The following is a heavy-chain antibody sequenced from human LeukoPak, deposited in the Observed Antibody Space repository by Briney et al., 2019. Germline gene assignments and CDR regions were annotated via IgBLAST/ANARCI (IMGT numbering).Heavy chain of an antibody. CDR2: ISGSGSYI. CDR1: GFSFSTYT. Sequence: AESLSLSCAASGFSFSTYTMNWARQAPGPGLERASAISGSGSYIYYSDSVKGRFTISRDNAKNSLSLQMNSLRAEDTAIYYCASHFWNYYRIDYWGQGILVTVSS. D-gene: IGHD3-3*02. J-gene: IGHJ4*02. V-gene: IGHV3-21*01. CDR3: ASHFWNYYRIDY.